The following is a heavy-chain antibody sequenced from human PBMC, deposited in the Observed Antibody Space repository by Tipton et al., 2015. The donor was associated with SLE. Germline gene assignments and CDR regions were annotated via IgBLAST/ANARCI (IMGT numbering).Heavy chain of an antibody. D-gene: IGHD1-26*01. CDR3: ARVAGRHSGFFDY. Sequence: QLVQSGAEVKKPGASVKVSCKSSGYTFTSYAISWVRQAPGQGLEWMGWISPFNHNTDYAQKFQGRVTMTTDTSTSATYMELRSLRSDDTAVYYCARVAGRHSGFFDYWGQGTLVTVSS. J-gene: IGHJ4*02. CDR1: GYTFTSYA. V-gene: IGHV1-18*01. CDR2: ISPFNHNT.